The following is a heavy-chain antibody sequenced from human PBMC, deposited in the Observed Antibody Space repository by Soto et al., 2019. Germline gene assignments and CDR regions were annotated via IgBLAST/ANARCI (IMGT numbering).Heavy chain of an antibody. J-gene: IGHJ4*02. V-gene: IGHV3-11*06. CDR2: ISTSGRDT. CDR1: GFNFSDYY. D-gene: IGHD3-22*01. CDR3: ARWLEVLTTSDS. Sequence: GGSLRLSCAVSGFNFSDYYMTWIRQAPGKGLEWISYISTSGRDTEYADSVKGRFLISRDNAKRSLYLQMNSLRVEDTAVYYCARWLEVLTTSDSWGQGTLVTVSS.